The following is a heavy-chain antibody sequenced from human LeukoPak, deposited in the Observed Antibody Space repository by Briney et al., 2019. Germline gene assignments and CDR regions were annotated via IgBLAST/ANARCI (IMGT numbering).Heavy chain of an antibody. V-gene: IGHV4-59*01. CDR2: IHNSGTT. CDR1: GGSINTYY. Sequence: SESLSLTCTVSGGSINTYYWSWIRQPPGKGLEWIGYIHNSGTTNCNPSLKSRLTLSVDTSNNQFSLRLGSVTAADTAVYYCARSLGATRYNLKYYFFYGLDVWGQGTTVTVSS. CDR3: ARSLGATRYNLKYYFFYGLDV. J-gene: IGHJ6*02. D-gene: IGHD1-26*01.